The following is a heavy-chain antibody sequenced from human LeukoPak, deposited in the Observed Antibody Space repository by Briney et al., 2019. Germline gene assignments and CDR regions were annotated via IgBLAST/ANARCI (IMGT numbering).Heavy chain of an antibody. J-gene: IGHJ3*02. CDR3: ARGLASGSPGAFDI. D-gene: IGHD1-26*01. Sequence: GGSLRLSCAASGLTVSSNYMNWVRQAPGKGLEWVSVIYSGGATYYTDSVKGRFTISRDNSKNTLYLQTNSLRAEDTAVYYCARGLASGSPGAFDIWGQGTMVTVSS. CDR2: IYSGGAT. CDR1: GLTVSSNY. V-gene: IGHV3-53*01.